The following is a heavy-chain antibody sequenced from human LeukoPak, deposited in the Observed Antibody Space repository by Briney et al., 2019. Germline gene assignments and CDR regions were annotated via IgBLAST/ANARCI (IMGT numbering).Heavy chain of an antibody. D-gene: IGHD6-13*01. J-gene: IGHJ4*02. CDR1: GFTVSSNY. Sequence: GGSLRLSCAASGFTVSSNYMSWVRQAPGKGLEWVSVIYSGGSTNYADSVKGRFTISRDNAKSTLYLQMNSLRAEDTAVYYCAIIASGGCWGQGTLVTVSS. V-gene: IGHV3-53*01. CDR2: IYSGGST. CDR3: AIIASGGC.